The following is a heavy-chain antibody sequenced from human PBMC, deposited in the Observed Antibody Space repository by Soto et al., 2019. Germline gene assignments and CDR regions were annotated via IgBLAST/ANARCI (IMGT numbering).Heavy chain of an antibody. CDR1: GGSVSSGRYY. V-gene: IGHV4-61*01. CDR3: ARLARLYYFDY. Sequence: QVQLQESGPGLVKPSETLSLTCTVSGGSVSSGRYYWSWIRQPPGKGLEWIGYIYYSGSTYYNPSLKSGVTLSVDTSKNQFSLKLSSVTAADTAVYYCARLARLYYFDYWGQGTLVTVSS. J-gene: IGHJ4*02. CDR2: IYYSGST. D-gene: IGHD3-16*01.